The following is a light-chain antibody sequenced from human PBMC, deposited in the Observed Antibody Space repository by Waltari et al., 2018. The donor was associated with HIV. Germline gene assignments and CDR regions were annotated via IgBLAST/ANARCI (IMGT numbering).Light chain of an antibody. CDR3: QQYGSSPRT. V-gene: IGKV3D-20*01. J-gene: IGKJ1*01. CDR1: QTVTSDF. CDR2: DAS. Sequence: EIVLTQSPATMSLSPGERATLSCGASQTVTSDFLAWYQQKPGLAPSLLIYDASNRATGIPDRFSGSGSGTDFTLTISRLEPEDFAVYYCQQYGSSPRTFGQGTKVEIK.